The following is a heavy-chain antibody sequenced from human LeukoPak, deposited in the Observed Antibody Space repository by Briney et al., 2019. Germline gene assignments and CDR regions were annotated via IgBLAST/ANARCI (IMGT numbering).Heavy chain of an antibody. J-gene: IGHJ4*02. CDR2: ISAYNGNT. CDR1: GYTFTSYG. D-gene: IGHD3-3*01. Sequence: GASVKVSCKASGYTFTSYGISWVRQAPGQGLEWMGWISAYNGNTNYAQKLQGRVTMTTDTSTSTAYMELRSLRSDDTAVYCCAREMRDYDFWSGYLDYWGQGTLVTVSS. V-gene: IGHV1-18*01. CDR3: AREMRDYDFWSGYLDY.